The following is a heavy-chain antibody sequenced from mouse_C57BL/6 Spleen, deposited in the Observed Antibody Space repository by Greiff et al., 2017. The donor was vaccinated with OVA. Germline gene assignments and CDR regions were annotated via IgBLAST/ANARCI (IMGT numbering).Heavy chain of an antibody. CDR3: ARDGYGEDYAMDY. CDR1: GFTFSSYA. V-gene: IGHV5-4*01. CDR2: ISDGGSYT. J-gene: IGHJ4*01. D-gene: IGHD2-2*01. Sequence: DVKLVESGGGLVKPGGSLKLSCAASGFTFSSYAMSWVRQTPEKRLEWVATISDGGSYTYYPDNVKGRFTISRDNAKNNLYLQMSHLKSEDTAMYYCARDGYGEDYAMDYWGQGTSVTVSS.